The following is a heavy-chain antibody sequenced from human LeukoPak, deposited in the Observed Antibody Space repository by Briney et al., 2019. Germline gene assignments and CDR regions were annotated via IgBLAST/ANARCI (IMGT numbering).Heavy chain of an antibody. V-gene: IGHV3-7*01. CDR1: GFTFSSYW. CDR3: ATTHDTAAAPY. D-gene: IGHD6-13*01. CDR2: INQDESAR. Sequence: GGSLRLSCAASGFTFSSYWMTWVRQAPGKGLEWVANINQDESARFYADSVKGRFTISRENAKNSLFLQMNSLRAEDTAVYYCATTHDTAAAPYWGQGTLVTVSS. J-gene: IGHJ4*02.